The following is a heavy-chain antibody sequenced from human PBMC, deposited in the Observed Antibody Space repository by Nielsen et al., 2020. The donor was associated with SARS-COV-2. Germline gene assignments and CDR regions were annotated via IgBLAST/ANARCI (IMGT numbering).Heavy chain of an antibody. CDR3: ARGNGWGSYFDY. J-gene: IGHJ4*02. V-gene: IGHV3-30*03. Sequence: GGSLRLSCAASGFMFSTYGIHWVRQAPGKGLEWVASISYDGSEKFYLDSVKGRFAVSRDNSKNTLYLQMNSLRAGDTAVYYCARGNGWGSYFDYWGQGTLVTVSS. CDR2: ISYDGSEK. D-gene: IGHD7-27*01. CDR1: GFMFSTYG.